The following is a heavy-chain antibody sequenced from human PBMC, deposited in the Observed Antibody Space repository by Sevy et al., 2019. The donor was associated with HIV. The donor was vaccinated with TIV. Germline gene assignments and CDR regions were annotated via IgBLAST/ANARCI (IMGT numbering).Heavy chain of an antibody. CDR2: IYYSGTT. D-gene: IGHD1-20*01. V-gene: IGHV4-59*01. CDR3: ARVGFNWNDVDY. J-gene: IGHJ4*02. CDR1: GASMNIYY. Sequence: SETLSLTCTVSGASMNIYYWSWIRQPPGKGLEWIGYIYYSGTTNYNPSLKSRLTISIDTSKNQFSLKLSSVIAADTAVYYCARVGFNWNDVDYWGQGTLVTVSS.